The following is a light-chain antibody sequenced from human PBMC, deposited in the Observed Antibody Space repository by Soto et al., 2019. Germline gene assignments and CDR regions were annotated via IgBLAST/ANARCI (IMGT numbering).Light chain of an antibody. Sequence: QSALTQPTSVSGSPGQSITISCTGNSNDIGAYNYGSWYQQHPGKAPRLLIHGVRNRPSGISSRFSASKSGLTASLTISGLQAEDEADYYCQSYDSRLSGLVFGTGTKVTVL. CDR1: SNDIGAYNY. J-gene: IGLJ1*01. CDR3: QSYDSRLSGLV. CDR2: GVR. V-gene: IGLV2-14*01.